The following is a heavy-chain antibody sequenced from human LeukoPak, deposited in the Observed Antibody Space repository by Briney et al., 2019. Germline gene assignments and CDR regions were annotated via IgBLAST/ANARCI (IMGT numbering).Heavy chain of an antibody. V-gene: IGHV4-39*07. CDR3: ARENYCTNGVCWAFDP. J-gene: IGHJ5*02. Sequence: SETLSLTCTVSGGSISSSDYYWGWIRQPPGKGLEWIGNIYYTGRSSYNSSLKSRVTISVDTSKNQFSRQLSSVTAADTAVYYCARENYCTNGVCWAFDPWGQGTLVTVSS. CDR1: GGSISSSDYY. CDR2: IYYTGRS. D-gene: IGHD2-8*01.